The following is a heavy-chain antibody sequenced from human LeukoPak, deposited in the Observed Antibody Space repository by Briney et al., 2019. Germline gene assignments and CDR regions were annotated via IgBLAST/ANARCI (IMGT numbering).Heavy chain of an antibody. CDR2: VNHSGST. Sequence: SETLSLTCDVYGGSFSGCYWSWIRQPPGKGLEWIGEVNHSGSTNYNPSLKSRVTISVDTSKNQFSLKLSSVTAADTAVYYCASWTGIAAAGTGWFDPWGQGTLVTVSS. V-gene: IGHV4-34*01. D-gene: IGHD6-13*01. J-gene: IGHJ5*02. CDR3: ASWTGIAAAGTGWFDP. CDR1: GGSFSGCY.